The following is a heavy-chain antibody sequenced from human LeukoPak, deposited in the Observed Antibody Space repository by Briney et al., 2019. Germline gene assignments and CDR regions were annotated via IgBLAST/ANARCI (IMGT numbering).Heavy chain of an antibody. Sequence: PGGSLRLSCAASGFTFSTYSGNWIRQAPGKGLEWVSSISDDSNYIFYADSVKGRFTISRDNAKNSLYLQMNSLTAEDSAVYYCARGTGEHDYWGQGTLVTVSS. CDR1: GFTFSTYS. J-gene: IGHJ4*02. V-gene: IGHV3-21*01. CDR3: ARGTGEHDY. CDR2: ISDDSNYI. D-gene: IGHD1-1*01.